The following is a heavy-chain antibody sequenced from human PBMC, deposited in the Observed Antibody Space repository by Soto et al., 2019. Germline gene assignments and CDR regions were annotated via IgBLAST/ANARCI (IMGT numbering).Heavy chain of an antibody. Sequence: SETLSLTCTVSGGSITSRPYNWGWIRQSPKKGLEWIGTISYSATTYYNLSLKSRVTMSVDTSRNQFSLKVTSVTAADTAVYFCARGEQYSGRIFDYWGQGTLVTVSS. CDR2: ISYSATT. J-gene: IGHJ4*01. CDR1: GGSITSRPYN. CDR3: ARGEQYSGRIFDY. V-gene: IGHV4-39*01. D-gene: IGHD1-26*01.